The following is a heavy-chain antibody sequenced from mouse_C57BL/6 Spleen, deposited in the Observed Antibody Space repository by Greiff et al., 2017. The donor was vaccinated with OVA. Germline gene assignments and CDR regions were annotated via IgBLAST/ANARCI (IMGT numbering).Heavy chain of an antibody. D-gene: IGHD2-4*01. CDR1: GFNIKDYY. J-gene: IGHJ4*01. Sequence: VQLQQSGAELVRPGASVKLSCTASGFNIKDYYMHWVKQRPEQGLEWIGRIDPEDGDTEYAPKFQGKATMTAETSSNTAYLQLSSLTSEDTAVYYCTTWGLPYAMDDWGQGTSVTVSS. V-gene: IGHV14-1*01. CDR2: IDPEDGDT. CDR3: TTWGLPYAMDD.